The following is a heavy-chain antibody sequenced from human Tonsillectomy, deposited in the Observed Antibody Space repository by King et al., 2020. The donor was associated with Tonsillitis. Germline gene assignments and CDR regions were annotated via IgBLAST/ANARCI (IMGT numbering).Heavy chain of an antibody. J-gene: IGHJ4*02. V-gene: IGHV3-15*01. CDR2: IKSKTDGGTT. CDR3: TTAIGDY. D-gene: IGHD3-16*01. Sequence: VQLVESGGGLVKPGGSLRLSCAASGFTFSNAWMSWVRQAPGKGLEWDGRIKSKTDGGTTDYAAPVKGRFTISRDDSKNTLYLQMNSLKTEDTAVYYCTTAIGDYWGQGTLVTVSS. CDR1: GFTFSNAW.